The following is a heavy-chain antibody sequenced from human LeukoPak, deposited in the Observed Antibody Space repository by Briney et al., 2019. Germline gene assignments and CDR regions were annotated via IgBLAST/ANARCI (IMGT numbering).Heavy chain of an antibody. J-gene: IGHJ3*02. D-gene: IGHD3-10*01. V-gene: IGHV1-18*01. CDR1: DYTFITYG. CDR3: ARVEPTMVRGVIRYAFDI. CDR2: INTYNGNT. Sequence: GASVKVSCKASDYTFITYGLSWVRQAPGQGLEWMGWINTYNGNTNYAQKLQGRVTMTTDTSTSTAYMELRSLRSDDTAVYYCARVEPTMVRGVIRYAFDIWGQGSMVTVSS.